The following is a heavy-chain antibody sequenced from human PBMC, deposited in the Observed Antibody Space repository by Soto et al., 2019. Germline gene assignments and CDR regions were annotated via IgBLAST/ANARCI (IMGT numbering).Heavy chain of an antibody. CDR2: ISYDGSNK. CDR3: ARAYSPYGAFDI. J-gene: IGHJ3*02. Sequence: LRLSCAASGFTFSSYAMHWVRQAPGKGLEWVAVISYDGSNKYYADSVKGRFTISRDNSKNTLYLQMNSLRAEDTAVYYCARAYSPYGAFDIWGQGTMVTVSS. CDR1: GFTFSSYA. V-gene: IGHV3-30-3*01. D-gene: IGHD5-18*01.